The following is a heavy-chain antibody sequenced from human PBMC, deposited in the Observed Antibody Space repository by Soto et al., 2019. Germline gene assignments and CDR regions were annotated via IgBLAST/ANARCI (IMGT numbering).Heavy chain of an antibody. D-gene: IGHD6-13*01. CDR1: GYTFTSYD. CDR2: MNPNIGNT. Sequence: ASVKVSCKASGYTFTSYDINWVRQATGQGLELMGWMNPNIGNTGYAQKFQGRVTMTRNTSISTAYMELSSLRSEDTALYYCARGSTPGYSSSWFDYWGQGTLVTVSS. CDR3: ARGSTPGYSSSWFDY. J-gene: IGHJ4*02. V-gene: IGHV1-8*01.